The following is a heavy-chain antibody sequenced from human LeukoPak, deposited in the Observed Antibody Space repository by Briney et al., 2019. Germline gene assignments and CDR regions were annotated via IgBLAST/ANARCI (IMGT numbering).Heavy chain of an antibody. D-gene: IGHD2-15*01. CDR1: GYNFIIYA. Sequence: ASVTVSCKASGYNFIIYAMHWVRQAPGQRLEWMGWIHTDNGDTKYSHYFLGRVTITRDTSANTAYMELSSLRSEDTAVYYCARDRVVGLAPFDPWGQGTLVTVSS. CDR3: ARDRVVGLAPFDP. CDR2: IHTDNGDT. V-gene: IGHV1-3*04. J-gene: IGHJ5*02.